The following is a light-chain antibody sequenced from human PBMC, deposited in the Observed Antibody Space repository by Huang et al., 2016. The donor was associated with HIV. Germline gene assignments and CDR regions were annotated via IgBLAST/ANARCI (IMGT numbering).Light chain of an antibody. CDR3: QQYNDWPLT. CDR2: GVS. Sequence: EIVMTQSPATLSVSPGERVTLSCRASQSLSSQLAWYPQKRGQAPRLLIYGVSTRATDIPARFSGSGAGTDFTLTINSLQSEDFATYYCQQYNDWPLTVGQGTEVEIK. J-gene: IGKJ1*01. CDR1: QSLSSQ. V-gene: IGKV3-15*01.